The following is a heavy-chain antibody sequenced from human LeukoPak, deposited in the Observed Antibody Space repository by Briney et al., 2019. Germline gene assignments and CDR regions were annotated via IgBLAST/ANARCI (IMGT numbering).Heavy chain of an antibody. CDR2: IAYDGSDE. CDR1: GFTFGSFD. D-gene: IGHD6-19*01. Sequence: GGSLRLSCVAYGFTFGSFDMHWVRQAPGKGLDWVAVIAYDGSDENYADSVKGRFTISRDNFKNTLYLQMNSLGPEDTAMYYCARDVMAVAGTLGFDCWGQGALVTVSS. CDR3: ARDVMAVAGTLGFDC. J-gene: IGHJ4*02. V-gene: IGHV3-30*04.